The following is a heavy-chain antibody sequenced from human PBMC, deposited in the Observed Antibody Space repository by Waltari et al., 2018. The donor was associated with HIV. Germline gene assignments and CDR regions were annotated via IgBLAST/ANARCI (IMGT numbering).Heavy chain of an antibody. J-gene: IGHJ4*02. CDR1: GFRFNSYA. D-gene: IGHD3-16*01. CDR2: TWYDGSKK. Sequence: QVQLVESGGGVVQPGRSLRLSCTASGFRFNSYAMHWVRQAPGKGMEWVAFTWYDGSKKYYADSVKGRFSISRDNSKDTLYLEMNSLRVEDTAKYYCASDPRSSRGKLDHWGQGTVVTVSS. V-gene: IGHV3-33*01. CDR3: ASDPRSSRGKLDH.